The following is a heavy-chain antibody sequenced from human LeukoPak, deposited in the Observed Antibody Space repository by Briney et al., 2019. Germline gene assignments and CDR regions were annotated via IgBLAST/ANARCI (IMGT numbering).Heavy chain of an antibody. CDR3: ARGGSGTSVLYY. J-gene: IGHJ4*02. D-gene: IGHD2-2*01. Sequence: GGSLRLSCAASGFTLSSYAMTWVRQAPGKGLEWVSFISDSETNYVDSVKGRFTVSRDNSKNTLYLEMSSLRAEDTAVYYCARGGSGTSVLYYWGQGILVTVSS. CDR2: ISDSET. CDR1: GFTLSSYA. V-gene: IGHV3-23*01.